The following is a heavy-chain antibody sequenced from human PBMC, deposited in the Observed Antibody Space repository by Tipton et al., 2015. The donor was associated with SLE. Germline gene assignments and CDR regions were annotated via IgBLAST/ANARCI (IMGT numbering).Heavy chain of an antibody. CDR2: IYYSGST. Sequence: TLSLTCTVSGGSISSYYWSWIRQPPGKGLEWIGYIYYSGSTNYNPSLKSRVTISVDPSKNQFSLKLSSVTAADTVVYYCARERTRPRYFDLWGRGTLVTVSS. J-gene: IGHJ2*01. CDR1: GGSISSYY. V-gene: IGHV4-59*01. CDR3: ARERTRPRYFDL. D-gene: IGHD3/OR15-3a*01.